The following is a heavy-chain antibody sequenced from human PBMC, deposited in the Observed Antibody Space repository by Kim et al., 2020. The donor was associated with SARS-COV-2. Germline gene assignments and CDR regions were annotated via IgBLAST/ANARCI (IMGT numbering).Heavy chain of an antibody. D-gene: IGHD5-12*01. V-gene: IGHV1-69*04. CDR3: ARVRDGYIHNFDY. J-gene: IGHJ4*02. Sequence: AQKFQGRVTITADKSTSTAYMDLSSLKSEDTAVYYCARVRDGYIHNFDYWGQGTLVTVSS.